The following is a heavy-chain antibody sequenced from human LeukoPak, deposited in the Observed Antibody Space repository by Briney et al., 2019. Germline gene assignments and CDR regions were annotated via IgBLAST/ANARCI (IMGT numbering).Heavy chain of an antibody. Sequence: PGGSLRLSCAASGFTFSSYEMNWVRQAPGKGLEWVSYISSSGSTIYYVDSVKGRFTISRDSSKNTLYLQMNSLRAGDAAVYYCAKAPVTTCSGAYCYPFDYWSQGTLVTVSS. CDR3: AKAPVTTCSGAYCYPFDY. J-gene: IGHJ4*02. V-gene: IGHV3-48*03. CDR2: ISSSGSTI. D-gene: IGHD2-15*01. CDR1: GFTFSSYE.